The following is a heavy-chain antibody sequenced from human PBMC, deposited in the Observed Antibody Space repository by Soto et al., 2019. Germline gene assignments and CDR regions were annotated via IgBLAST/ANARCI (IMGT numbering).Heavy chain of an antibody. V-gene: IGHV1-58*01. D-gene: IGHD6-19*01. Sequence: LVQSGPEVKKPGTSVKVSCKTSGFTFGSSAVQWVRQVRGQRLEWIGWIVVASGYPNVAQKFLDRVSLTRDLSTNTAFMELSSLTSEDSAMYYCAADVIGVAGDFDHWGQGTLVSVSS. CDR1: GFTFGSSA. CDR2: IVVASGYP. J-gene: IGHJ4*02. CDR3: AADVIGVAGDFDH.